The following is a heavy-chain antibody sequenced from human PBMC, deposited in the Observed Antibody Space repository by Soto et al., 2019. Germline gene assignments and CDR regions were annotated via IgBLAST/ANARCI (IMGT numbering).Heavy chain of an antibody. V-gene: IGHV3-9*01. J-gene: IGHJ6*03. D-gene: IGHD6-13*01. CDR2: ISWNSGSI. CDR1: GFTFDDYA. Sequence: GGSLRLSCAASGFTFDDYAMHWVRQAPGKGLEWVSGISWNSGSIGYADSVKGRFTISGDNAKNSLYLQMNSLRAEDTALYYCAKGAAPSYYYYMDVWGKGTTVTVSS. CDR3: AKGAAPSYYYYMDV.